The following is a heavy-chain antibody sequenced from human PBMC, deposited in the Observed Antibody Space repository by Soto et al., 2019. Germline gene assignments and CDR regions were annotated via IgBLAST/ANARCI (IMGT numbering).Heavy chain of an antibody. Sequence: QVQLQESGPGLVKPSVTLSLTCGVFGGSISNSNWWTWVRQPPGKGLEWIGEIYHTGSTNYNSSLMSRVTISLDKPNNQFSLKLSSVTAADTAVYYCAHRPIVGAAIWGQGTRVTVSS. J-gene: IGHJ4*02. V-gene: IGHV4-4*02. D-gene: IGHD1-26*01. CDR1: GGSISNSNW. CDR2: IYHTGST. CDR3: AHRPIVGAAI.